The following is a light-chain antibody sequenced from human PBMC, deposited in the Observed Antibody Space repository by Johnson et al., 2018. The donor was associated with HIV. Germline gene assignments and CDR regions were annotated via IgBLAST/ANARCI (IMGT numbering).Light chain of an antibody. CDR1: SSNIGNNY. CDR2: DNN. V-gene: IGLV1-51*01. Sequence: QSVLTQPPSVSAAPGQKVTISCSGSSSNIGNNYVSWYQQLPGTAPKLLIYDNNKRPSGIPDRFSGSKSGTSATLGLTGLQTGDEAVNSCGKWDSNLSVDFVFCTGTKVTVL. CDR3: GKWDSNLSVDFV. J-gene: IGLJ1*01.